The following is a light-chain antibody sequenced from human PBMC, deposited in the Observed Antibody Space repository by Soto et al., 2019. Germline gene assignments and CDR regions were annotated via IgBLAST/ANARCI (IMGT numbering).Light chain of an antibody. CDR1: QSLLHSDGKTY. V-gene: IGKV2D-29*01. CDR2: EVS. Sequence: DIVMTQTPLSLSVTPGQPASISCKSSQSLLHSDGKTYLYCYLQRSGQPPELLIHEVSNRFSGVPDRFSGSGSGTDFTLEISRVEAEDVGIYYCMQSIQLPRSFGQGTKVEIK. CDR3: MQSIQLPRS. J-gene: IGKJ1*01.